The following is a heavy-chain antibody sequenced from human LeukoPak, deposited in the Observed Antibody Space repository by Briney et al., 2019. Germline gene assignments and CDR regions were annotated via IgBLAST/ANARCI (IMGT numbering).Heavy chain of an antibody. CDR1: GFTLSTFW. CDR2: IKEDGAEK. CDR3: AKFKRAGQQLGGHAFDL. J-gene: IGHJ3*01. V-gene: IGHV3-7*03. D-gene: IGHD6-13*01. Sequence: GGSLRLSCAASGFTLSTFWMTWVRQAPGKGLEWVANIKEDGAEKHYVDSVKGRFTISRDNSKNSLYLQMNSLRIEDTAFYYCAKFKRAGQQLGGHAFDLWGQGTLVTVSS.